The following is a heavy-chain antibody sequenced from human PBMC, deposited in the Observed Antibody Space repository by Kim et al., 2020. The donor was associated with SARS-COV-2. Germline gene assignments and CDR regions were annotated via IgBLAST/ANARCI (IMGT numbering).Heavy chain of an antibody. CDR1: GGSISSSSYY. CDR2: IYYSGST. Sequence: SETLSLTCTVSGGSISSSSYYWGWIRQPPGKGLEWIGSIYYSGSTYYNPSLKSRVTISVDTSKNQFSLKLSSVTAADTAVYYCASPVGGAPGVWFDPWGQGTLVTVSS. D-gene: IGHD3-10*01. CDR3: ASPVGGAPGVWFDP. J-gene: IGHJ5*02. V-gene: IGHV4-39*01.